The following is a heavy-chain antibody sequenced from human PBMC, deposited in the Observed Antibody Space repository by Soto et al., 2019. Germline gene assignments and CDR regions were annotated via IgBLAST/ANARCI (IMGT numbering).Heavy chain of an antibody. V-gene: IGHV1-2*04. Sequence: QVQLVQSGAEVKKPGASVKVSCKASGYTFTGYYMHWVRQAPGQGLEWMGWINPNSGGTNYAQMLQGWVSMTRDTYISTDYMELSRLRSDDTAVYYCARSIAAAGSVDDAFDIWGQGPMVTVSS. D-gene: IGHD6-13*01. CDR2: INPNSGGT. CDR3: ARSIAAAGSVDDAFDI. CDR1: GYTFTGYY. J-gene: IGHJ3*02.